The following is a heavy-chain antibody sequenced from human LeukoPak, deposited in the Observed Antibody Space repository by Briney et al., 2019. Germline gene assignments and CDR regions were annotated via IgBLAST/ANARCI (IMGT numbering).Heavy chain of an antibody. CDR2: ISGSGRGT. CDR3: AKERDDSSTVFDS. CDR1: GFTFSDYA. D-gene: IGHD4-17*01. V-gene: IGHV3-23*01. Sequence: QPGGSLRLSCAASGFTFSDYAMSWVRRAPGKGVQWVSSISGSGRGTYSADSVKGRFTVSRDNSRNTLYLQINSLRVEDTAVYYCAKERDDSSTVFDSWGQGTLVTVSS. J-gene: IGHJ4*02.